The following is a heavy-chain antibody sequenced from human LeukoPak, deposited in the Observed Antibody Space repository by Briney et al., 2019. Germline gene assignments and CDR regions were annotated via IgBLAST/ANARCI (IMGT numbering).Heavy chain of an antibody. J-gene: IGHJ4*02. V-gene: IGHV3-23*01. Sequence: GGSLRLSCGASTFTFSSYGMSWVRQAPGKGLEWVSSISDGGGGTYYADSVKGRFTISRDNSKNTLYLLMNSLRAEDTAIYYCANRGKYYFDYWGQGTLVTVSS. CDR2: ISDGGGGT. D-gene: IGHD3-10*01. CDR1: TFTFSSYG. CDR3: ANRGKYYFDY.